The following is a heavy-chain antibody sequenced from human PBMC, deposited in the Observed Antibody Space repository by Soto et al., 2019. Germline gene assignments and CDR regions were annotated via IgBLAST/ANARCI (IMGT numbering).Heavy chain of an antibody. CDR2: IYYSGST. CDR1: GGSISSGDYY. V-gene: IGHV4-30-4*01. CDR3: AIDNILGILYGGMDV. J-gene: IGHJ6*02. Sequence: QVQLQESGPGLVKPSQTLSLTCTVSGGSISSGDYYWSWIRQPPGKGLEWIGYIYYSGSTYYNPSLKSRVTISVDTSKNQFSLKLSSVTAADTAVYYCAIDNILGILYGGMDVWGQGTTVTVSS. D-gene: IGHD3-3*01.